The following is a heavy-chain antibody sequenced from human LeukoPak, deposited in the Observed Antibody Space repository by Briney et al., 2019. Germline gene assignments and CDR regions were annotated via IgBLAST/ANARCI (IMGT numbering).Heavy chain of an antibody. CDR1: GFTFNSIW. J-gene: IGHJ5*02. Sequence: PGGSLRLSCVDSGFTFNSIWMNWVRQAPGKGLEWVGRIKSKAAGGTTDYAAPVKDRFTISRDASKNTLYLQMNSLKTEDTAVYYCATRPRITISPFDPWGQGTLVTVSS. V-gene: IGHV3-15*01. CDR2: IKSKAAGGTT. D-gene: IGHD3-9*01. CDR3: ATRPRITISPFDP.